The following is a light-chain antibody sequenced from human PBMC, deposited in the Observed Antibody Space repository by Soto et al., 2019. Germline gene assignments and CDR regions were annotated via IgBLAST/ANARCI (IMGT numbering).Light chain of an antibody. CDR1: QSVSSY. J-gene: IGKJ5*01. CDR2: DAS. Sequence: EIVLTQSPATLSLSPGERATLSCRASQSVSSYLAWYQQKPGQAPRLLIYDASNRANGIPARFSGSGSGTDFTLTINSQEPEDFAVYDCQQRSNWPSITFGQGTRLEIK. V-gene: IGKV3-11*01. CDR3: QQRSNWPSIT.